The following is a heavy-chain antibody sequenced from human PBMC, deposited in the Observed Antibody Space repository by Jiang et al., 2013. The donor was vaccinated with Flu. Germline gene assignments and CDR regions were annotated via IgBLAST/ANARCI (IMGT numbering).Heavy chain of an antibody. J-gene: IGHJ6*02. Sequence: KPGASVKVSCKASGYTFTRFGISWVRQVPGHGLEWMGWINVFNDNTNYAQEFQGRVIMTTDTSTSTAYMELTSLRSDDTAVYYCARTDCSSTNCYAGLYFYYGMDIWGQGTTVTVSS. CDR3: ARTDCSSTNCYAGLYFYYGMDI. D-gene: IGHD2-2*01. CDR1: GYTFTRFG. CDR2: INVFNDNT. V-gene: IGHV1-18*01.